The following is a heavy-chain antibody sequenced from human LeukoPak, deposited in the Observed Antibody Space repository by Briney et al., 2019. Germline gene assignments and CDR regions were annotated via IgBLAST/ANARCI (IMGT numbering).Heavy chain of an antibody. CDR3: ARRRVHDTAEWYLDNWFDP. CDR1: GYTFTGYY. V-gene: IGHV1-2*02. J-gene: IGHJ5*02. CDR2: LNPNRGGT. D-gene: IGHD5-18*01. Sequence: EASVKVSCKASGYTFTGYYMHWVRQAPGQGLEWMGWLNPNRGGTNYAQKFQGRVTMTRDTSISTDYMELSRLRSDDTAVYHCARRRVHDTAEWYLDNWFDPWGQGTLVTVSS.